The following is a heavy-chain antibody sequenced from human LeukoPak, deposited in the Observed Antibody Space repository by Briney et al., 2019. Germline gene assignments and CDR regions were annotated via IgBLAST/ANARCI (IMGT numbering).Heavy chain of an antibody. CDR1: GFTFSSYG. CDR2: ILYDGSNK. CDR3: ARDYGFGLLPAAKRY. V-gene: IGHV3-30-3*01. D-gene: IGHD3/OR15-3a*01. Sequence: GRSLKLSCTASGFTFSSYGFHWVRQAPGKGLEWVALILYDGSNKYYADSVKGRFTISRDDSTNTLYLQMNSLRGEDTAVYYCARDYGFGLLPAAKRYWGQGTLVTVSS. J-gene: IGHJ4*02.